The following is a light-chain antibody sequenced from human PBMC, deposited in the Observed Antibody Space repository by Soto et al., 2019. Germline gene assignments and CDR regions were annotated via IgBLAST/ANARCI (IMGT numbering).Light chain of an antibody. CDR2: DAS. CDR3: QQYNSYSWT. J-gene: IGKJ1*01. CDR1: QSISSW. V-gene: IGKV1-5*01. Sequence: HITRSPCTLTASVGDRVTITCRASQSISSWLAWYQQKPGKAPKLLIYDASTLESGVPSRFSGSRSGTEFTLTISSLQPDDFATYYCQQYNSYSWTFGQGTKVDIK.